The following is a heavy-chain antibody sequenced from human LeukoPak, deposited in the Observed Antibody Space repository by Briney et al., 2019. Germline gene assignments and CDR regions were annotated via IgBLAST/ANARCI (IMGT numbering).Heavy chain of an antibody. CDR1: GFTFSSYS. Sequence: GGSLRLSRAASGFTFSSYSMNWVRQAPGKGLEWVSYISSSSSTIYYADSVKGRFTISRDNAKNSPYLQMNSLRAEDTAVYYCATEGYHRHGAFDIWGQGTMVTVSS. J-gene: IGHJ3*02. D-gene: IGHD5-18*01. V-gene: IGHV3-48*01. CDR2: ISSSSSTI. CDR3: ATEGYHRHGAFDI.